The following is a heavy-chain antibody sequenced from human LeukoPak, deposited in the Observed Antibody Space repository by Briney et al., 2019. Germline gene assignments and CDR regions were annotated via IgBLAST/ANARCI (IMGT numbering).Heavy chain of an antibody. CDR2: IIPILNTE. CDR1: GGTFSSFA. V-gene: IGHV1-69*04. CDR3: AIRSDGAYCGGDCFYLDY. D-gene: IGHD2-21*02. Sequence: ASVKVSCKTSGGTFSSFALSWVRLAPGQGLEWMGRIIPILNTEEYAQRFQGRVTITADTSMSTVYMELSSLKSEDTAIYYCAIRSDGAYCGGDCFYLDYWGQGTLVTVSS. J-gene: IGHJ4*02.